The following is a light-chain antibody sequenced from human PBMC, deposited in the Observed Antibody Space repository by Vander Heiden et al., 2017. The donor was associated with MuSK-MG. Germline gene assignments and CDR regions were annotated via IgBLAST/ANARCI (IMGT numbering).Light chain of an antibody. Sequence: QSVLTQPPPVSAAPRQRVTISCTGASSNIGAGYPVHWYQQPPGTAAKLLSYVDSNRPSGVPDRFTGSTSCTSASPAITRLQAEDEADYYCYDYGTSRGGFFVLGTGTKVTVL. J-gene: IGLJ1*01. CDR2: VDS. CDR1: SSNIGAGYP. CDR3: YDYGTSRGGFFV. V-gene: IGLV1-40*01.